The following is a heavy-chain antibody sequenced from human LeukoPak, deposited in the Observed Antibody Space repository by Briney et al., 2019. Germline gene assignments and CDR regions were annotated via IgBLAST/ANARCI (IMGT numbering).Heavy chain of an antibody. CDR1: GGSINNYY. Sequence: PSETLSLTCTVSGGSINNYYWSWIRQPAGKGLEWIGRIYTRGSTNYNPSLKSRVTMSVDTSKNQFSLQLRSVHAPATAVYYCARGPHCSADICSGGHASDIWGQGTMVSVSS. CDR3: ARGPHCSADICSGGHASDI. V-gene: IGHV4-4*07. D-gene: IGHD2-15*01. J-gene: IGHJ3*02. CDR2: IYTRGST.